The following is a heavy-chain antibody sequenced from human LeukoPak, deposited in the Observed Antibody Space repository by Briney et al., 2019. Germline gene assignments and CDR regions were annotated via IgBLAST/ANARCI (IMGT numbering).Heavy chain of an antibody. Sequence: SETLSLTCTVSGGSISSYYWSWIRQPPGKGLEWIGYIYYSGSTNYNPSLKSRVTISVDTSKNQFSLKLSPVTAADTAVYYCARTVGAVFDYWGQGTLVTVSS. J-gene: IGHJ4*02. CDR2: IYYSGST. CDR3: ARTVGAVFDY. CDR1: GGSISSYY. V-gene: IGHV4-59*01. D-gene: IGHD1-26*01.